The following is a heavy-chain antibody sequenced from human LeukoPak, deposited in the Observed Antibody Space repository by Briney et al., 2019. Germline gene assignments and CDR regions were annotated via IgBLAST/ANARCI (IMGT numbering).Heavy chain of an antibody. CDR1: GFIFSNYA. CDR2: ISYDGSNK. D-gene: IGHD3-22*01. CDR3: ATDDASGSLGYY. Sequence: PGGSLRLSCGASGFIFSNYATHWVRQAPGKGLEWVAVISYDGSNKFYADSVKGRFTISRDNSRNTVYLQMNSLRVEDTAVYYCATDDASGSLGYYWGQGTLVTVSS. J-gene: IGHJ4*02. V-gene: IGHV3-30-3*01.